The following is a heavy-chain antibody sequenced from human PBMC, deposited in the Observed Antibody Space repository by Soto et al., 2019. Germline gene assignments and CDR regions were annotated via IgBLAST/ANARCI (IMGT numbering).Heavy chain of an antibody. CDR1: GGSISSGDYY. V-gene: IGHV4-30-4*01. Sequence: QVQLQESGPGLVKPSQTLSLTCTVSGGSISSGDYYWSWIRQPPGKGLEWIGYIYYSGTTYYNPSLKSRVTISVDTSANQFSLKVSSVTAADTAVYYCARALIQLWPHYYYGMDGWGQGTTVTVSS. CDR3: ARALIQLWPHYYYGMDG. CDR2: IYYSGTT. J-gene: IGHJ6*02. D-gene: IGHD5-18*01.